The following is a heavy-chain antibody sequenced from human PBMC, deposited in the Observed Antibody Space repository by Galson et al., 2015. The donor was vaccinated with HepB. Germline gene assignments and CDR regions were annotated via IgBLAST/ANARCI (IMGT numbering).Heavy chain of an antibody. CDR3: ARVISDGYNLYYSDY. CDR1: GYTFTGYY. Sequence: SVKVSCKASGYTFTGYYMHWVRQAPGQGLEWMGWINPNSGGTNYAQKFQGRVTMTRDTSISTAYMELSRLRSDDTAVYYCARVISDGYNLYYSDYWGQGTLVTVSS. J-gene: IGHJ4*02. D-gene: IGHD5-24*01. CDR2: INPNSGGT. V-gene: IGHV1-2*02.